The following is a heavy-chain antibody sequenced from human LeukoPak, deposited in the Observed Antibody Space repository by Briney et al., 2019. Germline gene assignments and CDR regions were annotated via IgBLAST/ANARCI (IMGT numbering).Heavy chain of an antibody. Sequence: GGSLRLSCAASGFTFDDYGMTWVRQAPGKGLEWVSAISESGDKTHYADSVKGRFTISRDNSQNTLYLQMNSLRAEDTALYYCAKQWVDCWGQGTLVTVSS. J-gene: IGHJ4*02. CDR2: ISESGDKT. V-gene: IGHV3-23*01. D-gene: IGHD1-26*01. CDR1: GFTFDDYG. CDR3: AKQWVDC.